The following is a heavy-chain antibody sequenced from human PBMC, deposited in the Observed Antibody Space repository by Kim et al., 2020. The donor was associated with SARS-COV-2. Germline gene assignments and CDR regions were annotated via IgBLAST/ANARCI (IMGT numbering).Heavy chain of an antibody. CDR3: ARAGDYDISGYYGFFHH. D-gene: IGHD3-22*01. V-gene: IGHV3-74*01. J-gene: IGHJ1*01. Sequence: VEGRFTISRDNAKNTLYLQMNSLRPEDTAVYYCARAGDYDISGYYGFFHHWGQGVLVTVSS.